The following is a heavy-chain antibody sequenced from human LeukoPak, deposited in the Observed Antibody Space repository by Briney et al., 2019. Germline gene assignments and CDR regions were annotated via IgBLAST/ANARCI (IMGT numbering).Heavy chain of an antibody. CDR2: IIPILGTA. CDR3: ARANRITMVRYFDY. CDR1: GGTFSSYA. V-gene: IGHV1-69*06. Sequence: SVKVSCKASGGTFSSYAISWVRQAPGQGLEWMGGIIPILGTANYAQKFQGRVTITADKSTSTAYMELSSLRSEDTAVYYCARANRITMVRYFDYWGQGTLVTVSS. J-gene: IGHJ4*02. D-gene: IGHD3-10*01.